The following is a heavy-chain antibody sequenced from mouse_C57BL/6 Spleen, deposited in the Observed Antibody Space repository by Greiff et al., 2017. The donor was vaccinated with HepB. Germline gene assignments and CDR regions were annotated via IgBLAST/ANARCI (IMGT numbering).Heavy chain of an antibody. V-gene: IGHV3-6*01. CDR3: AREAAYYYGSSLYYYAMDY. Sequence: EESGPGLVKPSQSLSLTCSVTGYSITSGYYWNWIRQFPGNKLEWMGYISYDGSNNYNPSLKNRISITRDTSKNQFFLKLNSVTTEDTATYYCAREAAYYYGSSLYYYAMDYWGQGTSVTVSS. CDR1: GYSITSGYY. CDR2: ISYDGSN. J-gene: IGHJ4*01. D-gene: IGHD1-1*01.